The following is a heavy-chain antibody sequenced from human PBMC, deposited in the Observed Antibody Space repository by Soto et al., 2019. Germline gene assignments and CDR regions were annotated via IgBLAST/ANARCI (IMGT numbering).Heavy chain of an antibody. V-gene: IGHV4-59*08. CDR1: GGSISSYY. D-gene: IGHD2-15*01. CDR3: ARPYSRSLCSGGSCYRSYFDY. CDR2: IYYSGST. Sequence: SETLSLTCTVSGGSISSYYWSWIRQPPGKGQEWIGYIYYSGSTNYNPSLKSRVTISVDTSKNQFSLKLTSVTAADTAVYYCARPYSRSLCSGGSCYRSYFDYWGQGTLVTVS. J-gene: IGHJ4*02.